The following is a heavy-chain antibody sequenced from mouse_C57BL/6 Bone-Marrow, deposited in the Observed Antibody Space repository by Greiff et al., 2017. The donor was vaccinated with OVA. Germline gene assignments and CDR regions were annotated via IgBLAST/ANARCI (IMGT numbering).Heavy chain of an antibody. J-gene: IGHJ1*03. V-gene: IGHV8-8*01. CDR3: ACIRYYGSFWYFDV. D-gene: IGHD1-1*01. CDR1: GFSLRTFGMG. CDR2: IWWDDDK. Sequence: QVTLKESGPGILQPSQTLSLTCSFSGFSLRTFGMGVGWIHPPSGKGLEWLAHIWWDDDKYYNPALKSRLTISKDTSQNQVFIKDANVDTADTATYYCACIRYYGSFWYFDVWGTGTTVTVSS.